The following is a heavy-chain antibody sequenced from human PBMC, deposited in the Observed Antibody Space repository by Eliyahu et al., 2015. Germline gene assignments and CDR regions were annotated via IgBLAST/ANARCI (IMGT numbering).Heavy chain of an antibody. CDR1: GGSIRSSSYY. CDR3: ARHSTVTTGYFQH. CDR2: IYYSGST. Sequence: QLLLQESGPGLVQPSETLSLTCTVSGGSIRSSSYYWGWIRQTPGEGLEWVGSIYYSGSTYYNPSLKSRVTISVDTSKNQFSLRLTSVTAADTAVYYCARHSTVTTGYFQHWGQGTLVSVSS. J-gene: IGHJ1*01. D-gene: IGHD1-14*01. V-gene: IGHV4-39*01.